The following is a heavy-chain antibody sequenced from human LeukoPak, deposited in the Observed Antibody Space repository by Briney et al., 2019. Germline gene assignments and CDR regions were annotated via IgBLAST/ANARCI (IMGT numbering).Heavy chain of an antibody. Sequence: GGSLRLSCAASGFTFSSYWMSWVRQAPGKGLEWVANIKQDGSEKYYVDSAKGRFTISRDNAKNSLYLQMNSLRAEDTAVYYCARVKDYDFWSGTEDYWGQGTLVTVSS. CDR2: IKQDGSEK. CDR3: ARVKDYDFWSGTEDY. V-gene: IGHV3-7*01. J-gene: IGHJ4*02. CDR1: GFTFSSYW. D-gene: IGHD3-3*01.